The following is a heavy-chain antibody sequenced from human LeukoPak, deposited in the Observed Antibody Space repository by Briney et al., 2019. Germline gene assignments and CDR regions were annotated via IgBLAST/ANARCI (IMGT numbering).Heavy chain of an antibody. D-gene: IGHD6-19*01. V-gene: IGHV1-18*01. CDR1: GYTFTSYG. Sequence: ASVKVSCKASGYTFTSYGISWVRQAPGQGLEWMGWISAYNGNTHYAQKLQGRVTMTTDTSTSTAYMELRSLRSDDTAVYYCARGDGIAVAAKGFDPWGQGTLVTVSS. CDR2: ISAYNGNT. J-gene: IGHJ5*02. CDR3: ARGDGIAVAAKGFDP.